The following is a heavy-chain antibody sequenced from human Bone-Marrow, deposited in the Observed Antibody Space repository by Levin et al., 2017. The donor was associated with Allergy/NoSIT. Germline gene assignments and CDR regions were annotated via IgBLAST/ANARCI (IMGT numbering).Heavy chain of an antibody. CDR1: GYAFTNYG. J-gene: IGHJ4*02. V-gene: IGHV1-18*01. CDR3: VRAGFRTGTTGGAY. CDR2: ISGYDNYT. D-gene: IGHD1-7*01. Sequence: ASVKVSCKASGYAFTNYGITWVRQAPGQGLEWLGWISGYDNYTNYAQKVQGRVTMTTDTSTTTAYMEVRSLRSDDTAVYYCVRAGFRTGTTGGAYWGQGTLVTVSS.